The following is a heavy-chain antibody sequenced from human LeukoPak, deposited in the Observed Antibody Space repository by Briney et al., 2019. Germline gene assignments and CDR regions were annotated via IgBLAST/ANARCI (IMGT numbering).Heavy chain of an antibody. J-gene: IGHJ4*02. D-gene: IGHD6-19*01. Sequence: ASVKVSCKTSGYPFTGYYMHWVRQAPGQGLEWMGWINPSSGDTNYAQNFQGRVTMTRDTSIGTAYMELSRLTSDDTAVYYCARDGNEAVAGTGAVTYWGQGTLVTVSS. V-gene: IGHV1-2*02. CDR3: ARDGNEAVAGTGAVTY. CDR2: INPSSGDT. CDR1: GYPFTGYY.